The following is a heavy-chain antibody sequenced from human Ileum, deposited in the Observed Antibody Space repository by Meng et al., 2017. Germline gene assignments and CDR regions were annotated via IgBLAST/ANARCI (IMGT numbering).Heavy chain of an antibody. CDR1: GGSLSNSLSY. J-gene: IGHJ5*02. CDR2: IFYKGST. D-gene: IGHD6-13*01. CDR3: VRDFRPRSGWSVTES. Sequence: SETLSLTCNVSGGSLSNSLSYWGWIRQPPGKGLEWIGNIFYKGSTFENPSLKSRVTISVDTSKNQFALELKSVTAADTAIYYCVRDFRPRSGWSVTESWGQGKLVTVSS. V-gene: IGHV4-39*06.